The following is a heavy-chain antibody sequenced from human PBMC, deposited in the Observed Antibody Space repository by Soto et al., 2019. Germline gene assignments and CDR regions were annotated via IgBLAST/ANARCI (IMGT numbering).Heavy chain of an antibody. D-gene: IGHD2-8*01. Sequence: EASVKVSCKASGGTFSSYTISWVRQAPGQGLEWMGWISAYNGNTNYAQKLQGRVTMTTDTSTSTAYMELRSLRSDDTAVYYCASAQMGVFYFDYWGQGTLVTVSS. J-gene: IGHJ4*02. CDR2: ISAYNGNT. V-gene: IGHV1-18*01. CDR1: GGTFSSYT. CDR3: ASAQMGVFYFDY.